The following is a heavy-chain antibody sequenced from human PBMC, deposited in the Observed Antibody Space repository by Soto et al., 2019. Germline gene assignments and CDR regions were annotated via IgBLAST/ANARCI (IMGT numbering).Heavy chain of an antibody. Sequence: ASVKVSCKASGYTFTSYGISWVRQAPGQGLEWMGWISAYNGNTNYAQKLQGRVTMTTDTSTSTAYMELRSLRSDDTAVYYCATLGGGYSYGYWFDPWGQGTLVTVSS. D-gene: IGHD5-18*01. CDR3: ATLGGGYSYGYWFDP. J-gene: IGHJ5*02. CDR2: ISAYNGNT. CDR1: GYTFTSYG. V-gene: IGHV1-18*01.